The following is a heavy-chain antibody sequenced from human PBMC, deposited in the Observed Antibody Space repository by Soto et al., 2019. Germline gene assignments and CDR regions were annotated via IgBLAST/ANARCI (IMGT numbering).Heavy chain of an antibody. CDR2: INPNSGGT. CDR1: GYTFTGYY. CDR3: ARDWSGYYYDSSGYSNWFDP. Sequence: GASVKVSCKASGYTFTGYYMHWVQQAPGQGLEWMGWINPNSGGTNYAQKFQGRVTMTRDTSISTAYMELSRLRSDDTAVYYCARDWSGYYYDSSGYSNWFDPWGQGTLVTVSS. V-gene: IGHV1-2*02. J-gene: IGHJ5*02. D-gene: IGHD3-22*01.